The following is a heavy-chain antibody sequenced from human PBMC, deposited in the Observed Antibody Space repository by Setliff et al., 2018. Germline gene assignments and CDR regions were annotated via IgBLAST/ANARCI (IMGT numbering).Heavy chain of an antibody. CDR3: ARRGTTAFDF. CDR2: ISSGSISTT. J-gene: IGHJ4*02. V-gene: IGHV3-48*01. Sequence: RLSCAASGFTFSIYSMNWLRQAPGKGLEWVSYISSGSISTTHYADSVRGRFTVSRDNAKNTLYLEMNNLRAEDSAVNYCARRGTTAFDFWGLGTLVTVSS. D-gene: IGHD4-4*01. CDR1: GFTFSIYS.